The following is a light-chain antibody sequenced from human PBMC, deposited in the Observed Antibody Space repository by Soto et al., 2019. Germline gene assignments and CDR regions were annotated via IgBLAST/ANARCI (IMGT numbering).Light chain of an antibody. CDR3: QQYSTSPIS. CDR1: QLTSRY. Sequence: NVLTQSPGTLSLSPGERATLSCRASQLTSRYLSWYQQRPGQAPRLLIYGASSRATGIPDRFSGSGSGTDFTLTISRLEPEDFAVYYCQQYSTSPISIGQGTRLEI. V-gene: IGKV3-20*01. J-gene: IGKJ5*01. CDR2: GAS.